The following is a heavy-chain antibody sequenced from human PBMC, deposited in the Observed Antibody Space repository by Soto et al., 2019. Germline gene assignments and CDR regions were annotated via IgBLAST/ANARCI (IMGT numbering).Heavy chain of an antibody. J-gene: IGHJ3*02. CDR1: GGSFSGYY. D-gene: IGHD2-15*01. CDR3: AREGVVAARDAFDI. CDR2: INHSGST. Sequence: QVQLQQWGAGLLKPSETLSLTCAVYGGSFSGYYSSWIRQPPGKGLEWIGEINHSGSTNYNPSLKSRVTISVDTSKNQFSLKLSSVTAADTAVYYCAREGVVAARDAFDIWGQGTMVTVSS. V-gene: IGHV4-34*01.